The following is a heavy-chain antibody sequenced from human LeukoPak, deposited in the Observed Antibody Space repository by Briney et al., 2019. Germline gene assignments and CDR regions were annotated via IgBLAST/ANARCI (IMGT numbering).Heavy chain of an antibody. J-gene: IGHJ4*02. Sequence: GGSLRLSCAPSGFTFSRHGMHWVRQAPGKGLEWVAIISNDGSRKYYAHSVEGRFTISRDNSKNTPYLQMDSLRAEDTAVYYCARDRAWNYFDYWGQGTLVTVSS. V-gene: IGHV3-30*03. CDR3: ARDRAWNYFDY. CDR1: GFTFSRHG. D-gene: IGHD3-3*01. CDR2: ISNDGSRK.